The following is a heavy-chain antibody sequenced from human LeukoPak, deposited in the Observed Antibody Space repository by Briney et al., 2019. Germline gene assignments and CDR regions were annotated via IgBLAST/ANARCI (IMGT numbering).Heavy chain of an antibody. Sequence: PGGSLRLSCAASGFTFSDYYMSWIRQAPGKGLEWVSYISSSGSTIYYADSVKGRFTISRDNSRNTVYLQMNSLRAEDTAVYYCARTKYQLQPRGLEYWGQGTLVTVSS. V-gene: IGHV3-11*01. CDR3: ARTKYQLQPRGLEY. CDR2: ISSSGSTI. J-gene: IGHJ4*02. D-gene: IGHD2-2*01. CDR1: GFTFSDYY.